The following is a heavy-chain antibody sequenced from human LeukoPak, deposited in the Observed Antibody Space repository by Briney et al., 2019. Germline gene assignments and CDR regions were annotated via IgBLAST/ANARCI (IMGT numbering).Heavy chain of an antibody. CDR1: GFTFSSYS. Sequence: PGGSLRLSCAASGFTFSSYSMNWVRQAPGKGLEWVSYISSSSSTIYYADSVKGRFTISRDNAKNSLYLQMNSLRAEDTAVYYCARAPPYLLVGYYFDYWGQGTLVTVSS. V-gene: IGHV3-48*04. CDR3: ARAPPYLLVGYYFDY. D-gene: IGHD2-8*02. J-gene: IGHJ4*02. CDR2: ISSSSSTI.